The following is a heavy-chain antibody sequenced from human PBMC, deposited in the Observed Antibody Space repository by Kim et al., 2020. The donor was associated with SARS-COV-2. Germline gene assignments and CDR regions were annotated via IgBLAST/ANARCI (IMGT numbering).Heavy chain of an antibody. J-gene: IGHJ4*01. Sequence: GGSLRLSCAASGFTFSGYGMNWVRQAPGKGLEWVAEINHDGSKKYYADSVRGRFIISRDNSKNSLYLQMNTLTAEDTAVYYCARDVAIGCSSSWCKDYWG. CDR3: ARDVAIGCSSSWCKDY. V-gene: IGHV3-33*08. D-gene: IGHD6-13*01. CDR2: INHDGSKK. CDR1: GFTFSGYG.